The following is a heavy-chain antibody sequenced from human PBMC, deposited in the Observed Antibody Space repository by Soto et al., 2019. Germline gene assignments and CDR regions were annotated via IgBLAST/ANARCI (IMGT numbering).Heavy chain of an antibody. D-gene: IGHD5-12*01. Sequence: QVQLVESGGGVVQPGRSLRLSCAASGFTFSSYGMHWVRQAPGKGLEWVAVISYDGSNKYYADSVKGRFTISRDNSKNTLYLQMNSLRAEDTAVYYCAKSRMGYDSGNIYFGYWGQGTLVTVSS. J-gene: IGHJ4*02. CDR1: GFTFSSYG. CDR2: ISYDGSNK. V-gene: IGHV3-30*18. CDR3: AKSRMGYDSGNIYFGY.